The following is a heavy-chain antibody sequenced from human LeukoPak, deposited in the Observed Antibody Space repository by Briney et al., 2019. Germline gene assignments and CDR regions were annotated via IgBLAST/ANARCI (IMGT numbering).Heavy chain of an antibody. V-gene: IGHV1-3*01. CDR3: ARGYSGVVPAAHPDF. Sequence: ASVKVSCKASGYTFTTYAIHWVRQAPGQGLQWMGWISVGDGNTNYSQKFQGRVTLTRDTSANTAYMELTSLISEDTAVYYCARGYSGVVPAAHPDFWGQGTPVTVSS. CDR1: GYTFTTYA. CDR2: ISVGDGNT. J-gene: IGHJ4*02. D-gene: IGHD2-2*01.